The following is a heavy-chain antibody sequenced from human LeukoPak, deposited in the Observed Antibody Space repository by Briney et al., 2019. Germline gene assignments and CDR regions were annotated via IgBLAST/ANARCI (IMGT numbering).Heavy chain of an antibody. Sequence: SETLSLTCTVSGDSINTGRYFWGWIRQPPGKGLEWIGTIFYTGSTYYNPSLQSRVTISIDTSKNRSSLSLTSVSAADTAVYFCARRRSHDVWSAWGQGTLVSVSS. J-gene: IGHJ4*02. CDR3: ARRRSHDVWSA. CDR1: GDSINTGRYF. V-gene: IGHV4-39*01. CDR2: IFYTGST. D-gene: IGHD3-3*01.